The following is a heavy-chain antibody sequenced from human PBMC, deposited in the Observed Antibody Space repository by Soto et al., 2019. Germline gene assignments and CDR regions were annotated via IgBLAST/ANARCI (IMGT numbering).Heavy chain of an antibody. CDR2: IHFSGET. D-gene: IGHD2-21*01. CDR3: ARDQGGDLDY. Sequence: QVQLQESGPGLMKPSQTLSLTCTVSGASIGRGGYYWTWIRQHPGKALEWMGHIHFSGETNYNPSLLGRLTMSIDTSTTQFALNLAAVTAADTAMYYCARDQGGDLDYWGQGTLVTVSS. J-gene: IGHJ4*02. CDR1: GASIGRGGYY. V-gene: IGHV4-31*03.